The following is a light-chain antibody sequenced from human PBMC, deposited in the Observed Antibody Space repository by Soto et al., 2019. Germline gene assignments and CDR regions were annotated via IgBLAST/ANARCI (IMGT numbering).Light chain of an antibody. J-gene: IGLJ3*02. CDR2: LNSDGSH. CDR1: SGHSSYA. V-gene: IGLV4-69*01. CDR3: QTWGTGGAWV. Sequence: QPVLTQSPSASASLGASVKLTCTLNSGHSSYAIAWHQQQPEKGPRYLMKLNSDGSHSKGDGIPDRFSGSSSGAERYLTISSLQSEDEADYYCQTWGTGGAWVFGGGTTLTVL.